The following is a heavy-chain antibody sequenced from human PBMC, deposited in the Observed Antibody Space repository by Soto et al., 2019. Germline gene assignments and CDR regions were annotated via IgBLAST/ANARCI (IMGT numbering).Heavy chain of an antibody. V-gene: IGHV1-3*01. CDR3: ARIEPIAAAGPVDY. D-gene: IGHD6-13*01. CDR1: TFSSYA. Sequence: TFSSYAMHWVRQAPGQRLEWMGWINAGNGNTKYSQKFQGRVTITRDTSASTAYMELSSLRSEDTAVYYCARIEPIAAAGPVDYWGQGTLVTVSS. J-gene: IGHJ4*02. CDR2: INAGNGNT.